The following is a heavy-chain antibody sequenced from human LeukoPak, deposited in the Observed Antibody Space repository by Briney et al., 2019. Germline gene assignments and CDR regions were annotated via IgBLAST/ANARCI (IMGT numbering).Heavy chain of an antibody. CDR3: AKVSSTSPFGYYYYGMDV. D-gene: IGHD2-2*01. V-gene: IGHV3-23*01. CDR2: ISGSGGST. J-gene: IGHJ6*02. Sequence: GGSLRLSCAASGFTLSSYAMSWVRQAPGKGLEWVSAISGSGGSTYYADSVKGRFTISRDNSKNTLYLQMNSLRAEDTAVYYCAKVSSTSPFGYYYYGMDVWGQGTTVTVSS. CDR1: GFTLSSYA.